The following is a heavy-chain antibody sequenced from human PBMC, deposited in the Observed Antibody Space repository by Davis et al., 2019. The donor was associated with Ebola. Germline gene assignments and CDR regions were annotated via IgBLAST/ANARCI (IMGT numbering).Heavy chain of an antibody. Sequence: SLKISCEGTGFSFSNSDMNWVRQAPGKGLEWVSGISWDSGSIDYADSVKGRFIISRDNAKNSLYLQMNGLRAEDTALYYCATGVGYYYDTWGQGTLVTVSS. D-gene: IGHD3-22*01. CDR2: ISWDSGSI. J-gene: IGHJ5*02. CDR3: ATGVGYYYDT. CDR1: GFSFSNSD. V-gene: IGHV3-9*01.